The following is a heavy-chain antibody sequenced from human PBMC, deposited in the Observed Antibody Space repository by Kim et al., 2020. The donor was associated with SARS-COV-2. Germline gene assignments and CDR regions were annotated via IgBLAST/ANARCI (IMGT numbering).Heavy chain of an antibody. CDR3: VRGRVPYY. J-gene: IGHJ4*02. Sequence: SGSTNYNPSLRGRVTISVDTSKNQFSLKVTSVTAADTAVYYCVRGRVPYYWGQGTLVTVSS. CDR2: SGST. V-gene: IGHV4-59*09. D-gene: IGHD3-3*01.